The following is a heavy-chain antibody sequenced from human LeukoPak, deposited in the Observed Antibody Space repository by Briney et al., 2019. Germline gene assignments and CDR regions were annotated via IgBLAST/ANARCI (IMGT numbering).Heavy chain of an antibody. J-gene: IGHJ4*02. V-gene: IGHV1-69*01. Sequence: SVKVSCKASGGTFSSYAISWVRQAPGQGLEWMGGNIPIFGTANYAQKFQGRVTITADESTSTVYMELSSLRSEDTAVYYCASLTYYDFWSGYYTWNYFDYWGQETLVTVSS. CDR1: GGTFSSYA. CDR3: ASLTYYDFWSGYYTWNYFDY. CDR2: NIPIFGTA. D-gene: IGHD3-3*01.